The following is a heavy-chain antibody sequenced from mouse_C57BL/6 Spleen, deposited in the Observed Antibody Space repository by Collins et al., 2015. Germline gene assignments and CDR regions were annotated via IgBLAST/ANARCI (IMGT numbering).Heavy chain of an antibody. CDR2: INPSNGGT. CDR3: AREGVWYSTYAMDY. D-gene: IGHD2-5*01. V-gene: IGHV1-53*01. J-gene: IGHJ4*01. CDR1: GYTFTSYW. Sequence: QVQLQQPGTELVKPGASVKLSCKASGYTFTSYWMRWVKQRPGQGLEWIGNINPSNGGTNYNEKFKNKATLTVDKSSSTAYMQLSSLTSEDSAVYYCAREGVWYSTYAMDYWGQGTSVTVSS.